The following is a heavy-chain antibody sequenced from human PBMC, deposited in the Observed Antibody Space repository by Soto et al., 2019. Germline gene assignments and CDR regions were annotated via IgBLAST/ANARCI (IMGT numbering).Heavy chain of an antibody. CDR3: ATVHNTSRSFDY. D-gene: IGHD1-20*01. CDR1: GFTITSSA. CDR2: TGISGRTT. J-gene: IGHJ4*02. V-gene: IGHV3-23*01. Sequence: EVQLLDSGGGLVQPGAYLRLSCAASGFTITSSAMSWVRQAPGKGLEWVSTTGISGRTTYYADSVKGRFTVSRDDSKNTLVLQMISLRAEDTAVDYCATVHNTSRSFDYWGQGTPVTVSS.